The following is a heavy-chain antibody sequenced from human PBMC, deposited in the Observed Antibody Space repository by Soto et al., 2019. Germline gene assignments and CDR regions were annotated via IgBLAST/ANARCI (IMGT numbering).Heavy chain of an antibody. Sequence: QVQLVQSGAEVKKPGSSVKVSCKASGGTFSSYAISWVRQAPGQGLEWMGGIIPIFGTANYAQKFQGRVTSTADESTSRAYMEVSSLNSYDRAVYYCAIDKGDYYWYIDLWGRGTLVTVSS. CDR1: GGTFSSYA. V-gene: IGHV1-69*01. CDR3: AIDKGDYYWYIDL. CDR2: IIPIFGTA. D-gene: IGHD4-17*01. J-gene: IGHJ2*01.